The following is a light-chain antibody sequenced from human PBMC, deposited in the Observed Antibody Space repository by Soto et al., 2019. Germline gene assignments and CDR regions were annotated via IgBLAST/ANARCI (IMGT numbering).Light chain of an antibody. V-gene: IGKV3-11*01. CDR2: DVS. CDR3: QQRSNWPPLT. Sequence: EIVLTQSPATLSLSPGERATLSCWASQSVSNSLAWYQQRPGQSPRLLIYDVSTRATGIPARFGGSGSGTDFTLTISSLETEDFAVYYCQQRSNWPPLTFGGGTKVEIK. CDR1: QSVSNS. J-gene: IGKJ4*01.